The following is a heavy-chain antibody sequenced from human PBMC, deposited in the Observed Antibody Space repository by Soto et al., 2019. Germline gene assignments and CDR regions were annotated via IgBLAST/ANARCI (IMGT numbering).Heavy chain of an antibody. CDR2: IDPSDSQT. D-gene: IGHD3-22*01. CDR3: ARQIYDSDTGPNFQYYFDS. J-gene: IGHJ4*02. Sequence: HGESLKISRKGSGYSFAGYWITWVRQKPGKGLEWMGRIDPSDSQTYYSPSFRGHVTISVTKSITTVFLQWSSLRASDTAMYYCARQIYDSDTGPNFQYYFDSWGQGTPVTVSS. V-gene: IGHV5-10-1*01. CDR1: GYSFAGYW.